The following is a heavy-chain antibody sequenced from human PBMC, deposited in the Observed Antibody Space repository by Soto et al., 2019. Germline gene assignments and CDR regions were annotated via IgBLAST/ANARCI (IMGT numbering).Heavy chain of an antibody. D-gene: IGHD3-22*01. CDR3: ARSRRGSTYYYDSSGPDAFDI. CDR1: GGTFSSYA. CDR2: IIPIFGTA. Sequence: SVKVSCKASGGTFSSYAISWVRQAPGQGLEWMGGIIPIFGTANYAQKFQGRVTITADESTSTAYMELSSLRSEDTAVYYCARSRRGSTYYYDSSGPDAFDIWGQGTMVTVSS. J-gene: IGHJ3*02. V-gene: IGHV1-69*13.